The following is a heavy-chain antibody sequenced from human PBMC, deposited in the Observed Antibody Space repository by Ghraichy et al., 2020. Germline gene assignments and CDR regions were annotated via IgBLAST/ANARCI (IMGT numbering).Heavy chain of an antibody. CDR1: GFTFGSYA. CDR3: ASGDSSGSYFDYYYYGMDV. J-gene: IGHJ6*02. Sequence: LSCAASGFTFGSYAMHWVRQAPGKGLEWVAVIWHDGTNKNYVESVKGRFTISRDNSKNALYLQMNSLRAEDTAVYYCASGDSSGSYFDYYYYGMDVWGQGTTVTVSS. D-gene: IGHD1-26*01. CDR2: IWHDGTNK. V-gene: IGHV3-33*01.